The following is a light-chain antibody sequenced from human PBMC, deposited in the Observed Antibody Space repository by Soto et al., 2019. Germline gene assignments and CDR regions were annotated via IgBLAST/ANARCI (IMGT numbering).Light chain of an antibody. CDR2: DVS. CDR1: SSDVDGYNY. V-gene: IGLV2-14*03. Sequence: QSALTQPASVSGSPGQSIAISCTGTSSDVDGYNYVSWYQHHPGKASKLMIYDVSSRPSGVSNRFSGSKSGNTASLTISGLQAEDEADYYCISYTTISTYVCGTGTKVTV. J-gene: IGLJ1*01. CDR3: ISYTTISTYV.